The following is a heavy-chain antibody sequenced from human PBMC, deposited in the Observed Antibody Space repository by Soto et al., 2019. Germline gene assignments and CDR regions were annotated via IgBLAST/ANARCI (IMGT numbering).Heavy chain of an antibody. Sequence: QVQLQESGPGLVKPSETLSLTCTVSGGSISSYYWSWIRQPPGKGLEWIGYIYYSGSTNYNPSLKGGVTIPGEQAKNLFSQKQSSVPAADTAVYYCGRVNPNYSYYYMDVGGKGPPVTVSS. CDR2: IYYSGST. D-gene: IGHD3-22*01. CDR3: GRVNPNYSYYYMDV. J-gene: IGHJ6*03. V-gene: IGHV4-59*01. CDR1: GGSISSYY.